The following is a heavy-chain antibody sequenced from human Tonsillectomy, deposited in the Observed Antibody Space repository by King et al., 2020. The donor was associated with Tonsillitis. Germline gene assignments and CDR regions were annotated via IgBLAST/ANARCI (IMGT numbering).Heavy chain of an antibody. Sequence: VQLVESGGGLVQPGGSLRLSCAASGFTFRSYAMTWVRQAPGKGLEWVSVISGSGGSTYYADSVKGRFTISRDNSKNTVYLQMNTVRAEDTALYYCAKDWVIENYYYYYYMDGWGKGTPVTVSS. D-gene: IGHD3-16*02. CDR2: ISGSGGST. CDR3: AKDWVIENYYYYYYMDG. CDR1: GFTFRSYA. J-gene: IGHJ6*03. V-gene: IGHV3-23*04.